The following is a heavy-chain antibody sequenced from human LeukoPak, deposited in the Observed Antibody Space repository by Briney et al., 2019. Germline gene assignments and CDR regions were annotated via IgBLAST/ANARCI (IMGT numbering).Heavy chain of an antibody. V-gene: IGHV3-23*01. Sequence: PGGSLRLSCAASGFSFSSYTMGWVRQAPGKGLQWVSAIFGGGDNTFYADSVKGRFTISRDNAKNSLYLQMNSLRAEDTAVYYCAREPPFGVVTDDAFDIWGQGTMVTVSS. CDR1: GFSFSSYT. CDR2: IFGGGDNT. CDR3: AREPPFGVVTDDAFDI. J-gene: IGHJ3*02. D-gene: IGHD3-3*01.